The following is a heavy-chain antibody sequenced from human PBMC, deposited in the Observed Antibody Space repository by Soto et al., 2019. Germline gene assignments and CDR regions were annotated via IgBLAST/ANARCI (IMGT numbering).Heavy chain of an antibody. CDR2: IIPIFRTP. D-gene: IGHD5-12*01. Sequence: QVQLVQSRAEVKQPGSSVKVSCQASGVTFSSFAISWVRQAPGQGLEWMGGIIPIFRTPNYAQNVQSRVTITADESTSSVYMELSRLRSEDTAVYYCARSTGSGFRPGTHRFNWFDPWGQGTLVTVSS. V-gene: IGHV1-69*01. CDR1: GVTFSSFA. CDR3: ARSTGSGFRPGTHRFNWFDP. J-gene: IGHJ5*02.